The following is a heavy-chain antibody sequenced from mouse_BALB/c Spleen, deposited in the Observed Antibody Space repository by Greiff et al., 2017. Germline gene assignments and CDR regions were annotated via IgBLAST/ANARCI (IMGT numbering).Heavy chain of an antibody. Sequence: EVQLQESGGGLVQPGGSRKLSCAASGFTFSSFGMHWVRQAPEKGLEWVAYISSGSSTIYYADTVKGRFTISRDNPKNTLFLQMTSLRSEDTAMYYCARSYYRYDMGYAMDYWGQGTSVTVSS. CDR2: ISSGSSTI. D-gene: IGHD2-14*01. CDR1: GFTFSSFG. J-gene: IGHJ4*01. V-gene: IGHV5-17*02. CDR3: ARSYYRYDMGYAMDY.